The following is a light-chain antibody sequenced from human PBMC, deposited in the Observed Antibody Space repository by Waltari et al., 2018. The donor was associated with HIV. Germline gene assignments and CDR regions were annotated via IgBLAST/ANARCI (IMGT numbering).Light chain of an antibody. Sequence: DIVMTQSPDSLAESLGERATINCRSSQSVLYASDNKNYLAWYQQKPGQPPKLLIYWASTRESGVPGRFSGSGSGTDFTLTITSLQAEDVAVYYCQQYYSSPHTFGQGTKVEIK. V-gene: IGKV4-1*01. CDR2: WAS. CDR1: QSVLYASDNKNY. CDR3: QQYYSSPHT. J-gene: IGKJ2*01.